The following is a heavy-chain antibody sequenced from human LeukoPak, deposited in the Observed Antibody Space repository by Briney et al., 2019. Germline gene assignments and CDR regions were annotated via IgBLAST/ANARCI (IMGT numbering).Heavy chain of an antibody. Sequence: GGSLRLSCAVSGFSFKNYEMNWVRQAPGKGLEWISYISSSGSANYYADSVKGRFTISRDNAKNSLYLQMNSLRVEDTAVYYCARDRTYDILTGYYGVQSEMYYFDYWGQGTLVTVSS. J-gene: IGHJ4*02. CDR2: ISSSGSAN. V-gene: IGHV3-48*03. CDR1: GFSFKNYE. D-gene: IGHD3-9*01. CDR3: ARDRTYDILTGYYGVQSEMYYFDY.